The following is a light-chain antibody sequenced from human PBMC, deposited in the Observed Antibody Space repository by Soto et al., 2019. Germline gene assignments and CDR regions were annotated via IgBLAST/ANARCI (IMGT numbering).Light chain of an antibody. CDR1: QSISNW. CDR2: KAS. J-gene: IGKJ2*01. CDR3: QQYNSYSPYT. Sequence: DIQMTQSPSTLSASVGDRVTITCRASQSISNWLAWYQQKPGKAPKLLIYKASSLESGVPSRFSGSGSGTEFTLTISSLQPDDFATYYCQQYNSYSPYTFGQGTKVDIK. V-gene: IGKV1-5*03.